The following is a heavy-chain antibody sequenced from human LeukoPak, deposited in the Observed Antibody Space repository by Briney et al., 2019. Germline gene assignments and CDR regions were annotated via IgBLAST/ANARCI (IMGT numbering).Heavy chain of an antibody. CDR1: EFTFSDFY. Sequence: GGSLRLSCAASEFTFSDFYMSWVRQAPEKGLEWVSYISSTSSTKYYPDSVKGRFTISRDNAKNSLYLQMNSLRVEDTAVYYCASGGIYYGAAFDFWGQGTLVTVSS. CDR3: ASGGIYYGAAFDF. D-gene: IGHD1-26*01. CDR2: ISSTSSTK. J-gene: IGHJ4*02. V-gene: IGHV3-11*04.